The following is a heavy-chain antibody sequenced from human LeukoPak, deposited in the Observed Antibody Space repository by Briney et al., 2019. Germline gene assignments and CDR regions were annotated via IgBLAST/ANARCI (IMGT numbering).Heavy chain of an antibody. CDR1: GFTFSSYA. V-gene: IGHV3-23*01. CDR2: ISGSGGST. J-gene: IGHJ5*02. D-gene: IGHD6-13*01. CDR3: AKDRVAAAGTGGYNWFDP. Sequence: PGGSLRLSCAASGFTFSSYAMSWVRQAPGKGLEWVSAISGSGGSTYYADFVKGRFTISRDNSKNTLYLQMNSLRAEDTAVYYCAKDRVAAAGTGGYNWFDPWGQGTLVTVSS.